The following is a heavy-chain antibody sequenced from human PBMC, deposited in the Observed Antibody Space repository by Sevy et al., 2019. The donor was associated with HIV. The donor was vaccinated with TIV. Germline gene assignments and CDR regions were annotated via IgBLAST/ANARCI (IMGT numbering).Heavy chain of an antibody. CDR3: VAHWGFTRFDY. Sequence: SEILSLTCTVSGDSISGSSYYWGWIRQPPGKGLEWIGNMHYSGDTFDNPSLKNRVTISLDTSTNQFSLHLTSVTTADSAFYYCVAHWGFTRFDYWGQGAPVTVSS. J-gene: IGHJ4*02. V-gene: IGHV4-39*03. D-gene: IGHD7-27*01. CDR2: MHYSGDT. CDR1: GDSISGSSYY.